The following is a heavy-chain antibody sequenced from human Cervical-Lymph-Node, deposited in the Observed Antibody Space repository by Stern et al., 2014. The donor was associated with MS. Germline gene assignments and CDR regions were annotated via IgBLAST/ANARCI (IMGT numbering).Heavy chain of an antibody. V-gene: IGHV3-21*01. J-gene: IGHJ2*01. Sequence: EVQLVESGGGLVKPGGSLRLSCAASGFTFSSYGMNWVRQAPGKGLEWVSSISSSGSFIYYADSVKGRFTISRDNAKNSLYLQMNSLRAEDTALYYCARVNEGFWYLDLWGRGTLVTASS. CDR3: ARVNEGFWYLDL. CDR2: ISSSGSFI. CDR1: GFTFSSYG.